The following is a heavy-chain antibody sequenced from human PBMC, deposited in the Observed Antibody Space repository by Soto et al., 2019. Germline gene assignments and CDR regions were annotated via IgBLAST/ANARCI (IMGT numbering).Heavy chain of an antibody. Sequence: SGPTLVNPTQTLTLTCTFSGFSLSTSGVGVGWIRQPPGKALEWLALIYWDDDKRYSPSLKSRLTITKDTSKNQVVLTMTNMDPVDTATYYCALSKVCSSTSCFLERFDPWGQGTLVTVSS. CDR3: ALSKVCSSTSCFLERFDP. J-gene: IGHJ5*02. CDR2: IYWDDDK. V-gene: IGHV2-5*02. D-gene: IGHD2-2*01. CDR1: GFSLSTSGVG.